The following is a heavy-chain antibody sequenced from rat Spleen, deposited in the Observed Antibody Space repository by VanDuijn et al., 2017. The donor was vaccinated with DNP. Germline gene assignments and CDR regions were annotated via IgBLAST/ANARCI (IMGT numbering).Heavy chain of an antibody. CDR1: GYSITSNY. D-gene: IGHD1-2*01. Sequence: EVQLQESGPGLVKPSQSLSLTCSVTGYSITSNYWAWIRKFPGDKMEWIGYINYSGGTGYNPSLKSRISISRDTSKNQFFLQLNSVTTEDTATYYCARTDFYSTYIPFAYWGQGTLVSVSS. CDR3: ARTDFYSTYIPFAY. V-gene: IGHV3-1*01. CDR2: INYSGGT. J-gene: IGHJ3*01.